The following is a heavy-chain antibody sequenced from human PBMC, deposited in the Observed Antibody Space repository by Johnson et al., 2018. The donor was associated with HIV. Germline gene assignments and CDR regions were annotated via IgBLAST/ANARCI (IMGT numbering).Heavy chain of an antibody. CDR1: GFTFDDYG. CDR2: IKSDGSST. CDR3: VREGGPPKLAFDI. D-gene: IGHD3-16*01. V-gene: IGHV3-20*04. Sequence: VQLVESGGGVVRPGGSLRLSCAASGFTFDDYGMSWVRQAPGKGLEWVSRIKSDGSSTTYADSVKGRFIISRDNAKNTLYLEMKSLRVDDMAVYYCVREGGPPKLAFDIWGQGTMVTVSS. J-gene: IGHJ3*02.